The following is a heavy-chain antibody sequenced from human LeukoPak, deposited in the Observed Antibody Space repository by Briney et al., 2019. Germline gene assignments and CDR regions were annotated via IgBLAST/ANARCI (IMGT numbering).Heavy chain of an antibody. V-gene: IGHV3-7*01. CDR2: IKQDGSEK. Sequence: GGSLRLSCAASGFTFSSYWMSWVRQAPGKGLEWVANIKQDGSEKYYVDSVKGRFTIPRDNAKNSLYLQMNSLRAEDTAVYYCASGRGEHYDSSGYYWFDYWGQGTLVTVSS. CDR1: GFTFSSYW. CDR3: ASGRGEHYDSSGYYWFDY. D-gene: IGHD3-22*01. J-gene: IGHJ4*02.